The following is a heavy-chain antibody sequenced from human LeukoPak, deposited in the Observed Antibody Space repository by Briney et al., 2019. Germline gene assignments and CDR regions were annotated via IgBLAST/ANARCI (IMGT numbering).Heavy chain of an antibody. V-gene: IGHV3-66*01. CDR1: GFTVHNNY. CDR2: IFSGGST. J-gene: IGHJ3*02. CDR3: VRDHREVTTVFDI. D-gene: IGHD4-11*01. Sequence: GGSLRLSWAASGFTVHNNYMNWVRQAPGKGLEWVSVIFSGGSTYYADSVKGRFTISRDNSKNTLYLQMNSLRAEDTAMYYCVRDHREVTTVFDIWGQGTMVTVSS.